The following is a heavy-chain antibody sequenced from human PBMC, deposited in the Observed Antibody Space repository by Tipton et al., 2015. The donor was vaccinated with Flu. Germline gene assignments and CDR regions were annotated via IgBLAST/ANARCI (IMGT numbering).Heavy chain of an antibody. J-gene: IGHJ4*02. V-gene: IGHV4-4*07. CDR2: MFTSGST. Sequence: TLSLTCTVSGDSISNYYWIWVRQPAGKGLEWIGRMFTSGSTDYNPSLKSRVTMSVDTSKNQFSLKLNSVTAADTAVYYCVSDRGWMTEDFWGPGTLVTVSS. CDR3: VSDRGWMTEDF. CDR1: GDSISNYY. D-gene: IGHD5-12*01.